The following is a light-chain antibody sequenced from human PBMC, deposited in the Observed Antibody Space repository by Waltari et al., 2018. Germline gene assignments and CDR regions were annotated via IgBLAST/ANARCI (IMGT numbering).Light chain of an antibody. CDR1: QSLLDSNVYNY. CDR3: MQALQTPRT. V-gene: IGKV2-28*01. J-gene: IGKJ2*01. CDR2: LGS. Sequence: EIVMTQSPLSLPVTPGEPDSISCRSSQSLLDSNVYNYLDWYLQKPGQAPQLLIYLGSNRASGVPDRFSGSGSGTDFTLKISRVEAEDVGVYYCMQALQTPRTFGQGTKLEIK.